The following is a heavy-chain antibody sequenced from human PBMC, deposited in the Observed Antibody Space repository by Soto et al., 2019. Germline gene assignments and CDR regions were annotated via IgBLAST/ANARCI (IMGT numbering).Heavy chain of an antibody. CDR3: ARDYEIIPTGEYFFWSGSVYYGMDV. J-gene: IGHJ6*02. D-gene: IGHD3-3*01. V-gene: IGHV1-46*01. CDR2: INPSGGST. Sequence: ASVKVSCKASGYTFTSYYMHWVRQAPGQGLEWMGIINPSGGSTSYAQKFQGRVTMTRDTSTSTVYMELSSLRSEDTAVYYCARDYEIIPTGEYFFWSGSVYYGMDVCGQGYTVTVS. CDR1: GYTFTSYY.